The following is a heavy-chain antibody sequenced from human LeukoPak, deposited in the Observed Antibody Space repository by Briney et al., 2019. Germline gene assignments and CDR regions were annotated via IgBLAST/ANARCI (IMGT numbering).Heavy chain of an antibody. J-gene: IGHJ4*02. CDR2: ISNSGSA. Sequence: SETLSLTCTVSGDSIGQDYWNWIRQPPGRGLEWIGHISNSGSANYNPSLKSRVTISVDRSKSQFSPRLNSMTAADTAFYYCATAPNPDYFDYWGQGTLATVSS. D-gene: IGHD3-16*01. V-gene: IGHV4-59*01. CDR1: GDSIGQDY. CDR3: ATAPNPDYFDY.